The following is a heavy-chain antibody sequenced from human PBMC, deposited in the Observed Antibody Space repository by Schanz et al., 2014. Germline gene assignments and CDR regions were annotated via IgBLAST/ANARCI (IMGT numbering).Heavy chain of an antibody. D-gene: IGHD3-10*01. CDR2: ISYDGSSK. Sequence: QVQLVESGGGVVQPGRSLRLSCAASGFTFRSYGMHWVRQAPGKGLEWVALISYDGSSKNHADSVQGRFTISRDNSKNALYLQMDSLRAEDTAVYYCARGIITMVRGGDVGAFDIWGQGTMVTFSS. J-gene: IGHJ3*02. CDR1: GFTFRSYG. V-gene: IGHV3-33*01. CDR3: ARGIITMVRGGDVGAFDI.